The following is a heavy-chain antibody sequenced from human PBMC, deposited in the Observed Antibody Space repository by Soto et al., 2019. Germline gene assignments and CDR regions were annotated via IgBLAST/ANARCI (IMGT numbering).Heavy chain of an antibody. D-gene: IGHD3-3*01. CDR1: GYTFTSYG. Sequence: ASVKVSCKASGYTFTSYGISWVRQAPGQGLEWMGWISAYNGNTNYAQKLQGRVTMTTDTSTSTAYMELRSLRSDDTAVYYCARNGWGNYDFSTWFDPWGQGTLVTVSS. CDR3: ARNGWGNYDFSTWFDP. V-gene: IGHV1-18*01. J-gene: IGHJ5*02. CDR2: ISAYNGNT.